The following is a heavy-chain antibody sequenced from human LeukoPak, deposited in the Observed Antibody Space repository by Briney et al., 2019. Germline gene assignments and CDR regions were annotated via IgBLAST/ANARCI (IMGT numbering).Heavy chain of an antibody. J-gene: IGHJ4*02. CDR2: IYPGDSDT. CDR1: GYTFAKYW. D-gene: IGHD1-26*01. V-gene: IGHV5-51*01. Sequence: GESLKISCQASGYTFAKYWIGWVRQMPGKGLEWMGIIYPGDSDTRYGPSFQGQVTISADKSISTAYLQWSSLKASDTAMYYCARHGGGGSYYRYFDYWGQGTLVTISS. CDR3: ARHGGGGSYYRYFDY.